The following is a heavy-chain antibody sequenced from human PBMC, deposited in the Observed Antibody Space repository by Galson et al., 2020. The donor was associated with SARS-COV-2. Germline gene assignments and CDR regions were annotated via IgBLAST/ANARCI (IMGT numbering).Heavy chain of an antibody. Sequence: SETLSLTCTVSGGSISSYYWSWIRQPPGKGLEWIGYIYYSGSTNYNPSLKSRVTISVDTSKNQFSLKLSSVTAVDTAVYYCARGLRGWLQLHPRGGFDYWGQGTLVTVSS. J-gene: IGHJ4*02. CDR2: IYYSGST. CDR3: ARGLRGWLQLHPRGGFDY. CDR1: GGSISSYY. V-gene: IGHV4-59*01. D-gene: IGHD5-12*01.